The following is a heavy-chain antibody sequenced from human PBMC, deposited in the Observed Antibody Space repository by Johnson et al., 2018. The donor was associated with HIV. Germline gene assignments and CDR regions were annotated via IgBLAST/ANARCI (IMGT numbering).Heavy chain of an antibody. D-gene: IGHD3-10*01. CDR3: TTMSALWFGDLHVFGDGFDI. J-gene: IGHJ3*02. CDR2: VKSKTDGGTI. Sequence: MKWVRQTPGMGLEWVGRVKSKTDGGTIDYAAAVKGRFIISRDDSKNTLYLQMNGLKTEDTAVYYCTTMSALWFGDLHVFGDGFDIWGQGTMVTVSS. V-gene: IGHV3-15*01.